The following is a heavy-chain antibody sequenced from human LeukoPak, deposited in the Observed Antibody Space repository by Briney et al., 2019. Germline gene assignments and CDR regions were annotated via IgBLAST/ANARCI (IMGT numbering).Heavy chain of an antibody. D-gene: IGHD1-1*01. CDR2: IYTSGST. Sequence: MASETLSLTCTVSGGSISSGSYYWSWIRQPAGKGLEWIGRIYTSGSTHYNPSLKSRVTISVDTSKNQFSLKLSAVTAADTAVYYCARRNWNDGFMGYYYYYMDVWGKGTTVTVSS. V-gene: IGHV4-61*02. CDR1: GGSISSGSYY. J-gene: IGHJ6*03. CDR3: ARRNWNDGFMGYYYYYMDV.